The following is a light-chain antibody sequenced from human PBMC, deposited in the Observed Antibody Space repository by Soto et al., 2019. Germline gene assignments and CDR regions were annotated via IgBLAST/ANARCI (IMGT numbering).Light chain of an antibody. Sequence: QTVVTQEPSFSVSPGRTVTLTCGLSSGSVSTSYYPSWYQQTPGQAPRTLIYSTNTRSSGVPDRFSGSILGNKAALTITGAQADDESYYCCVLYMGSGIWVFGGGTKVTVL. CDR3: VLYMGSGIWV. J-gene: IGLJ3*02. CDR2: STN. CDR1: SGSVSTSYY. V-gene: IGLV8-61*01.